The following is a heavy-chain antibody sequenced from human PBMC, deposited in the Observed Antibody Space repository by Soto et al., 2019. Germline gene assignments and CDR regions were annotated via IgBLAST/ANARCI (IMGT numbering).Heavy chain of an antibody. CDR1: GFTVSSNY. CDR3: ARRRVSTQPPYYYYYGMDV. Sequence: GGSLRLSCAASGFTVSSNYMSWVRQAPGKGLEWVSVIYSGGSTYYADSVKGRFTISRDNSKNTLYLQMNSLRAEDTAVYYCARRRVSTQPPYYYYYGMDVWGQGTTVTVSS. V-gene: IGHV3-53*01. CDR2: IYSGGST. J-gene: IGHJ6*02.